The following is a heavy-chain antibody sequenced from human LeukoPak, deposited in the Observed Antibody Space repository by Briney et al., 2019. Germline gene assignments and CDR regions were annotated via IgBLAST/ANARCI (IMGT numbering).Heavy chain of an antibody. J-gene: IGHJ5*02. V-gene: IGHV1-24*01. Sequence: GASVKVSCKVSGNTLTELSMHWVRQAPGKGLESMGGFDPEDGETIYAQKFQGRVTMTEDTSTDTAYMELSSLRSEDTAVYYCATDLMYGSGKEGSWGQGTLVTVSS. D-gene: IGHD3-10*01. CDR2: FDPEDGET. CDR1: GNTLTELS. CDR3: ATDLMYGSGKEGS.